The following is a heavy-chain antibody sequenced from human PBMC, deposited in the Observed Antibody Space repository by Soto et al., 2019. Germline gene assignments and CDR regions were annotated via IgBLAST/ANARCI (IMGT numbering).Heavy chain of an antibody. CDR2: ISSGSGTTL. J-gene: IGHJ5*02. CDR1: GFSLSDSY. D-gene: IGHD1-1*01. Sequence: QMQLVESGRGLVKPGGSLILSCAASGFSLSDSYMSWIRQSRGRGLEEIPDISSGSGTTLYYGDSVKGRFPMSRDNAKNPFYLEMVYLRVEDGAVYYCAKAQQLAAIGFDPWGQGILVIVSS. CDR3: AKAQQLAAIGFDP. V-gene: IGHV3-11*01.